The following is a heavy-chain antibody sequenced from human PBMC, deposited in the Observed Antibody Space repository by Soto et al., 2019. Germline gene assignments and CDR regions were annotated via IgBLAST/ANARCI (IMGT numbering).Heavy chain of an antibody. CDR1: GFDFSGST. V-gene: IGHV3-73*01. Sequence: PGGSLRLSCAGSGFDFSGSTIHWVRQASGKGRERVGRIRSKRNSYATAYAASVKGRFIISRDDSKTTAYLQMDRLKIEDTAVYYCLMENYFSYHGMDVWGQGTTVTVSS. D-gene: IGHD1-7*01. CDR3: LMENYFSYHGMDV. J-gene: IGHJ6*02. CDR2: IRSKRNSYAT.